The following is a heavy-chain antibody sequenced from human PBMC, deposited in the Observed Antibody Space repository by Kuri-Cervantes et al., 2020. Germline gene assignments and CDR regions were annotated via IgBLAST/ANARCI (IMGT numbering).Heavy chain of an antibody. J-gene: IGHJ4*02. V-gene: IGHV3-53*01. CDR1: GFTVSSNY. D-gene: IGHD2-15*01. Sequence: GSLRLSCAASGFTVSSNYMSWVRQPPGKGLEWVSVIYSGGSTYYADSVKGRFTISRDNAKNSLYLQMNSLRAEDTAVYYCARGPQWSTATASDYWGQGTLVTVSS. CDR2: IYSGGST. CDR3: ARGPQWSTATASDY.